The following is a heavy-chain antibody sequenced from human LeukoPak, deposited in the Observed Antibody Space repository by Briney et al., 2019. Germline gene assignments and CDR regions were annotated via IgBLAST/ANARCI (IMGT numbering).Heavy chain of an antibody. D-gene: IGHD1-26*01. J-gene: IGHJ6*03. V-gene: IGHV3-21*01. CDR1: GFTFNSYT. CDR2: ISSSGSYI. Sequence: PGGSLRLSCAASGFTFNSYTINWVRRAPGKGLEWVSSISSSGSYIYYADSVKGRFTFSRDNAKNSLYLQMNSLRAEDTAVYYCAREVVELRDLYYYYHYMDVWGKGTTVTVSS. CDR3: AREVVELRDLYYYYHYMDV.